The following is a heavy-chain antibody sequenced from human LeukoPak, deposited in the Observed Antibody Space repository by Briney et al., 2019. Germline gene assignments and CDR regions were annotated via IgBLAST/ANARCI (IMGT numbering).Heavy chain of an antibody. Sequence: AASVKVSCKASGYTFTSYYMHWVRQAPGQGLEWMGIINPSGGSTSYAQKFQGRVTMTRDTSTSTVYMELSSLRSEDTAVYYCARDPPAGTDNSNFDYWGQGTLVTVSS. CDR3: ARDPPAGTDNSNFDY. V-gene: IGHV1-46*01. CDR1: GYTFTSYY. D-gene: IGHD6-13*01. J-gene: IGHJ4*02. CDR2: INPSGGST.